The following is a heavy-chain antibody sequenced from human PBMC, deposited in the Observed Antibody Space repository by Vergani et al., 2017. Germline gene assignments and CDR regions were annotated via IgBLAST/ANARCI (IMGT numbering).Heavy chain of an antibody. CDR3: AANRWEVGAVDY. Sequence: EVQLVESGGGLVKPGGSLRLSCAASGFTFSDYYMSWVRQAPGKGLEWVANIKQDGSEKYYVDSVKGRFTISRDNAKNSLYLQMNSLRAEDTAVYYCAANRWEVGAVDYWGQGTLVTVSS. D-gene: IGHD1-26*01. CDR1: GFTFSDYY. V-gene: IGHV3-7*02. CDR2: IKQDGSEK. J-gene: IGHJ4*02.